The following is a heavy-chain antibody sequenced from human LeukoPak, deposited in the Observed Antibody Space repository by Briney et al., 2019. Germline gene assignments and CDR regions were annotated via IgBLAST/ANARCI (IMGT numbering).Heavy chain of an antibody. V-gene: IGHV4-61*01. CDR2: KYYSGST. Sequence: PSETLSLTCAVSGVSINTCCYYWTWIRQPPGKGLEWIGYKYYSGSTGYNSSLRSRLTISLDTSKNQFSLRLTSVTAADTAVYYCARGRSYGFDFDSWGQGTLVIVSS. CDR3: ARGRSYGFDFDS. D-gene: IGHD5-18*01. J-gene: IGHJ4*02. CDR1: GVSINTCCYY.